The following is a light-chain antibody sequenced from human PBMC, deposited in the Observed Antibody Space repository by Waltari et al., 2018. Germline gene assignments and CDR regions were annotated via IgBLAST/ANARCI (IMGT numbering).Light chain of an antibody. CDR2: EGG. CDR1: SSDVGNYNL. V-gene: IGLV2-23*01. Sequence: QSALTQPASVSGSPGQSITISCTGTSSDVGNYNLVSWYQQHPRKAPKLMIYEGGKRPSGISDRFSGSKSGNTASLTISGLQAEDEADYYCCSYGGIKTLIFGGGTRLTVL. CDR3: CSYGGIKTLI. J-gene: IGLJ2*01.